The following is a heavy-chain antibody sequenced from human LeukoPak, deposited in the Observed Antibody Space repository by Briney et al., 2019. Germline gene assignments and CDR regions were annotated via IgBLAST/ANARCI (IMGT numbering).Heavy chain of an antibody. D-gene: IGHD5-18*01. V-gene: IGHV3-48*02. Sequence: GGSLRLSCAASGFTFSTYTMSWVRQAPGKGLEWVSTVSDSRDVHYSDSVKGRFTISRDNARNSLYLQMNSLRDEDTAVYYCTRDGLHTAHFDYWGQGTLVTVSS. CDR1: GFTFSTYT. CDR3: TRDGLHTAHFDY. CDR2: VSDSRDV. J-gene: IGHJ4*02.